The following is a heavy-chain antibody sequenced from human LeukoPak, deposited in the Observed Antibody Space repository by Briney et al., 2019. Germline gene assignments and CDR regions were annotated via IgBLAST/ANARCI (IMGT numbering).Heavy chain of an antibody. Sequence: GASVKVSCKVSGYTLTELSMHWVRQAPGKGLEWMGGFDPEDGETIYAQKFQGRVTMTEDTSTDAAYMELSSLRSEDTAVYYCATDYAVTPLYFDYWGQGTLVTVSS. V-gene: IGHV1-24*01. CDR1: GYTLTELS. J-gene: IGHJ4*02. CDR2: FDPEDGET. CDR3: ATDYAVTPLYFDY. D-gene: IGHD4-17*01.